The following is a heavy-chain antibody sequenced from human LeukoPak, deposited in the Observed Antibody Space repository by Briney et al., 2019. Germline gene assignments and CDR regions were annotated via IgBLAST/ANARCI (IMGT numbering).Heavy chain of an antibody. CDR1: GGSFSGYY. D-gene: IGHD6-19*01. CDR3: ARAPAGTLLYYYYYMDV. Sequence: SETLSLTCAVYGGSFSGYYWSWIRQPPGKGLEWIGEINHSGSTNYNPSLKSRVTISVDTSKNQFSLKLSSVTAADTAVYYCARAPAGTLLYYYYYMDVWGKGTAVTVSS. CDR2: INHSGST. V-gene: IGHV4-34*01. J-gene: IGHJ6*03.